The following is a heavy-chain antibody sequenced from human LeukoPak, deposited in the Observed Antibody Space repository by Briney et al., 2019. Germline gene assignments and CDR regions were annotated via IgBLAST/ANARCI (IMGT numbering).Heavy chain of an antibody. D-gene: IGHD3-22*01. CDR3: ARDISTYDSSGYPDY. CDR2: INHSGST. J-gene: IGHJ4*02. CDR1: GGSFSGYY. V-gene: IGHV4-34*01. Sequence: SEALSLTCAVYGGSFSGYYWSWIRQPPGKGLEWIGEINHSGSTNYNPSLKSRVTISVDTSKNQFSLKLSSVTAADTAVYYCARDISTYDSSGYPDYWGQGTLVTVSS.